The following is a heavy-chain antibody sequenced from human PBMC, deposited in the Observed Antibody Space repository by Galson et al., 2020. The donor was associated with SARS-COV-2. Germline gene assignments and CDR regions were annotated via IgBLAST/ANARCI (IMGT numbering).Heavy chain of an antibody. J-gene: IGHJ4*02. V-gene: IGHV2-5*02. Sequence: SGPTLVKPTQILTLTCTFSGLSLTTTGVSVGWIRQSPGKALEWLALIYWDDERRYSPSLKSRLTITKDTSKSQVVLTMTNMDPEDRGTYYCAHRQEDIITPTGYLDYWGQGTVVTVSS. D-gene: IGHD1-1*01. CDR2: IYWDDER. CDR1: GLSLTTTGVS. CDR3: AHRQEDIITPTGYLDY.